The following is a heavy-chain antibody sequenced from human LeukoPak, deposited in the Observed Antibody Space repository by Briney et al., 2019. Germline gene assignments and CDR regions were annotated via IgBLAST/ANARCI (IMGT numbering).Heavy chain of an antibody. J-gene: IGHJ4*02. V-gene: IGHV4-34*01. D-gene: IGHD3-3*01. CDR2: INHSGST. CDR1: GGSFSGYY. CDR3: ARATIFGVVIIGYFDY. Sequence: PSETLSLTCAVYGGSFSGYYWSWIRQPPGKGLEWIGEINHSGSTYYNPSLKSRVTISVDTSKNQFSLKLSSVTAADTAVYYCARATIFGVVIIGYFDYWGQGTLVTVSS.